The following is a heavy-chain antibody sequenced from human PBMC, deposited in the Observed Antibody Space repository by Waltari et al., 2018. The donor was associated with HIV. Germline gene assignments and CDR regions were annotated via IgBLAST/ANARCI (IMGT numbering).Heavy chain of an antibody. CDR1: GFTVRGHH. CDR3: ARVDRAGTTSGWDVFDI. V-gene: IGHV3-66*01. Sequence: EVQLVESGGGLVRPGGSLRLSCAPAGFTVRGHHMGWVRQTPGKGLEYVSVMYSGGTTHYADSVNGRFTISRDSSKSALYLQMNTLRAEDTALYYCARVDRAGTTSGWDVFDIWGQGTMVTVSS. J-gene: IGHJ3*02. D-gene: IGHD1-1*01. CDR2: MYSGGTT.